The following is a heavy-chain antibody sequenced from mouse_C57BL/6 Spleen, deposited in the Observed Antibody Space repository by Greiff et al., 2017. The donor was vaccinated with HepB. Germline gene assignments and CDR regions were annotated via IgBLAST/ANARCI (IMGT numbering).Heavy chain of an antibody. CDR3: ATDSSGYVGDFDY. CDR2: INPSSGYT. CDR1: GYTFTSYW. D-gene: IGHD3-2*02. V-gene: IGHV1-7*01. J-gene: IGHJ2*01. Sequence: QVHVKQSGAELAKPGASVKLSCKASGYTFTSYWMHWVKQRPGQGLEWIGYINPSSGYTKYNQKFKDKATLTADKSSSTAYMQLSSLTYEDSAVYYCATDSSGYVGDFDYWGQGTTLTVSS.